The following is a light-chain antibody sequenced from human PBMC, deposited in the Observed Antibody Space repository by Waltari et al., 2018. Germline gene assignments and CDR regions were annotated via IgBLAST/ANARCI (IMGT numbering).Light chain of an antibody. CDR1: DSNIGSKF. CDR2: RNN. V-gene: IGLV1-47*01. Sequence: QSVLTQPPSASGTPGQRVTISCSGSDSNIGSKFVFWYQHVPGTGPKLLLYRNNQRPSGVPDRFSGSKSGTSASLAISGLRSEDEAQYYCATWDDSLSGPVFGGGTKLTVL. CDR3: ATWDDSLSGPV. J-gene: IGLJ3*02.